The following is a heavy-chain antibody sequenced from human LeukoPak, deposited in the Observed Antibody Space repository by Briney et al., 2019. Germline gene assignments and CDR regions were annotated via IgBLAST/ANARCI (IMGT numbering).Heavy chain of an antibody. CDR2: INHSGST. Sequence: PSETLSLTCAVYGGSFSGYYWSWIRQPPGKGLEWIGEINHSGSTNYNPSLKSRVTISVDTSKNQFSLKLSSVTAADTAVYYCARLNWDIVVVVAATDYYYYYYMDVWGKGTTVTISS. D-gene: IGHD2-15*01. CDR3: ARLNWDIVVVVAATDYYYYYYMDV. V-gene: IGHV4-34*01. J-gene: IGHJ6*03. CDR1: GGSFSGYY.